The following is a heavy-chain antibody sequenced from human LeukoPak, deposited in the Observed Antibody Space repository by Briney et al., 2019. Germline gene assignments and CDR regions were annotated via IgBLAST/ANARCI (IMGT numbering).Heavy chain of an antibody. CDR3: AKARGTYDFWSGYSY. CDR1: GFTFYDYA. CDR2: ISWNSGSI. J-gene: IGHJ4*02. D-gene: IGHD3-3*01. V-gene: IGHV3-9*01. Sequence: PGRSLRLSCAASGFTFYDYAMHWVRHAPGKGLEWVSGISWNSGSIVYADSVKGRFTISRDNAKNSLYLQMNSLRAEDTALYYCAKARGTYDFWSGYSYWGQGTLVTVSS.